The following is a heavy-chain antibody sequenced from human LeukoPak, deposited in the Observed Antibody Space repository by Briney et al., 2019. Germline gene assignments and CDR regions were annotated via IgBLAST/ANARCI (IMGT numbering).Heavy chain of an antibody. D-gene: IGHD3-9*01. Sequence: ASVKVSCKASGYTFTGYYMHWVRQAPGQGLEWIGWINPNSGGTNYAQKFQGRVTMTRDTSISTAYMELSRLRSDDTAVYYCARSPHILTGENFDYWGQGTLVTVSS. J-gene: IGHJ4*02. CDR1: GYTFTGYY. CDR2: INPNSGGT. V-gene: IGHV1-2*02. CDR3: ARSPHILTGENFDY.